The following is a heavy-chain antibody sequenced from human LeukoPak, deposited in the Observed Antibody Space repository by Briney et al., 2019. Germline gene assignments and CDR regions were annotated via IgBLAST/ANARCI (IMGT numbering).Heavy chain of an antibody. CDR1: GGSISSYY. CDR2: IYYSGST. CDR3: ARHDYYDSSGFSPSFWFDY. J-gene: IGHJ4*02. D-gene: IGHD3-22*01. V-gene: IGHV4-59*08. Sequence: SETLSLTCTVSGGSISSYYWSWIRQPPGNGLEWIGYIYYSGSTNYNPSLKSRVTISVDTSKNQFSLKLSSVTAADTAVYYCARHDYYDSSGFSPSFWFDYWGQGTLVTVSS.